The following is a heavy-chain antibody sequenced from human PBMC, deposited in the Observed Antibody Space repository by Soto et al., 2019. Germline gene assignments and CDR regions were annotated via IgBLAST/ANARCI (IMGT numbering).Heavy chain of an antibody. CDR3: AKDRRFLEWLYYFDY. CDR2: ISYDGSNK. J-gene: IGHJ4*02. Sequence: GGSLRLSCAASGFTFSSYGMHWVRQAPGKGLEWVAVISYDGSNKYYADSVKGRFTISRDNSKNTLYLQMNSLRAEDTAVYYCAKDRRFLEWLYYFDYWGQGTLVTVSS. V-gene: IGHV3-30*18. D-gene: IGHD3-3*01. CDR1: GFTFSSYG.